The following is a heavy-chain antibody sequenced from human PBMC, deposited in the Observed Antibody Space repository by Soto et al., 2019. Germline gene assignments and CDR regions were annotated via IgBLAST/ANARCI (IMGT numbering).Heavy chain of an antibody. CDR1: GFTFSSYA. J-gene: IGHJ4*02. CDR3: AKGGGGSYLYFDY. D-gene: IGHD1-26*01. V-gene: IGHV3-30-3*01. Sequence: QVQLVESGGGVVQPGRSLRLSCAASGFTFSSYAMHWVRQAPGKGLEWVAVISYDGSNKYYADSVKGRFTISRDKSKNTLYLQMNSLRAEDTAVYYCAKGGGGSYLYFDYWGQGTLVTVSS. CDR2: ISYDGSNK.